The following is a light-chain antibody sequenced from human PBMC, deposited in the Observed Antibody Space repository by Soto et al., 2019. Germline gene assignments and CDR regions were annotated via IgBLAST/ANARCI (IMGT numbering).Light chain of an antibody. CDR1: SSNIGNNY. Sequence: QSVLTQPPSVSAAPGQKVTISCSGSSSNIGNNYVSWYQQLPGTAPKLLIYDSTQRPSGIPDRFSGSKSGTSATLGITGLQTGDEADYYCGTWDSSLTIGVIFGGGTKLTVL. CDR2: DST. V-gene: IGLV1-51*01. CDR3: GTWDSSLTIGVI. J-gene: IGLJ2*01.